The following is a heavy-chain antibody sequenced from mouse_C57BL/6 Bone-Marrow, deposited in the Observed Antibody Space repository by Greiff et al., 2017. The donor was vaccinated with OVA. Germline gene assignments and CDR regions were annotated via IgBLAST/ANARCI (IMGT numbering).Heavy chain of an antibody. CDR2: INPGSGGT. D-gene: IGHD2-3*01. J-gene: IGHJ2*01. Sequence: QVQLQQSGAELVRPGTSVKVSCKASGYAFTNYLIEWVKQRPGQGLEWIGVINPGSGGTNYNEKFKGKATLTADKSSSTAYMQLSSLTSEDSAVYFCARGMVTTYYFDYWGQGTTLTVSS. V-gene: IGHV1-54*01. CDR1: GYAFTNYL. CDR3: ARGMVTTYYFDY.